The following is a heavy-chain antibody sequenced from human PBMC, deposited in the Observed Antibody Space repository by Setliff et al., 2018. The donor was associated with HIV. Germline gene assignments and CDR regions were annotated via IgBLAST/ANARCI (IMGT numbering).Heavy chain of an antibody. CDR3: ARDRSPTYYYDSSGYHTYYYYGMDV. J-gene: IGHJ6*02. D-gene: IGHD3-22*01. CDR1: GFTFSSYW. V-gene: IGHV3-7*01. Sequence: LRLSCAASGFTFSSYWMSWVRQAPGKGLEWVANIKQDGSEKYYVDSLKGRFTISRDNAKNSLYLQMNSLRAEDTAVYYCARDRSPTYYYDSSGYHTYYYYGMDVWGQGTTVTVSS. CDR2: IKQDGSEK.